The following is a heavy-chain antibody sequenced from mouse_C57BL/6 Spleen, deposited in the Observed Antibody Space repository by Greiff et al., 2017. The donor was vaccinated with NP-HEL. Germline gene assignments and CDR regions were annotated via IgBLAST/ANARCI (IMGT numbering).Heavy chain of an antibody. Sequence: VQLQESGAELVRPGASVTLSCKASGYTFTDYEMHWVKQTPVHGLEWIGAIDPETGGTAYNQKFKGKAILTADKSSSTAYMELRSLTSEDSAVYYCTRDYYGSSEYFDVWGTGTTVTVSS. CDR2: IDPETGGT. D-gene: IGHD1-1*01. CDR3: TRDYYGSSEYFDV. J-gene: IGHJ1*03. CDR1: GYTFTDYE. V-gene: IGHV1-15*01.